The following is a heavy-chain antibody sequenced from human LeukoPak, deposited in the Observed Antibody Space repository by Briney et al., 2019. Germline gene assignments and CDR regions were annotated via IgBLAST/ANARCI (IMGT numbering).Heavy chain of an antibody. Sequence: GGSLRLSCAASGFTFNDYSMHWARQPPGEGLEWVSLISWDGGSAYYADSVKGRFTISRDNSKSSLYVQMNSLRSEDTAFYYCAKDDGAGTFDSWGQGTLVTVSS. CDR2: ISWDGGSA. CDR3: AKDDGAGTFDS. D-gene: IGHD6-19*01. V-gene: IGHV3-43*01. CDR1: GFTFNDYS. J-gene: IGHJ5*01.